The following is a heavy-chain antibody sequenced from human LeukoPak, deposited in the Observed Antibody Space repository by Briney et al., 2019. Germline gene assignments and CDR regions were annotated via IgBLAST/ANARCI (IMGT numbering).Heavy chain of an antibody. CDR3: ARGVRDGYNLYYYYYMDV. D-gene: IGHD5-24*01. CDR1: GYTFTGYY. Sequence: ASVKVSCKASGYTFTGYYMHWVRQAPGQGREWMGRINPNSGGTNYAQKFQGRVTMTRDTSISTAYMELSRLRSDDTAVYYCARGVRDGYNLYYYYYMDVWAKGPRSPFP. V-gene: IGHV1-2*06. CDR2: INPNSGGT. J-gene: IGHJ6*03.